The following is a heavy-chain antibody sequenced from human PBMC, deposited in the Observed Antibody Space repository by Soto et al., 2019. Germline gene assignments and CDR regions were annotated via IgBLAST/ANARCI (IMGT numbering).Heavy chain of an antibody. J-gene: IGHJ4*02. V-gene: IGHV3-66*01. CDR2: IYSGGST. Sequence: GGSLRLSCAASGFTVSSNYMSWVRQAPGKGLEWVSVIYSGGSTYYADSVKGRFTISRDNSKNTLYLQMNSLRAEDTAVYYCARDPDSSSSFDYWGQGTMANDSS. CDR3: ARDPDSSSSFDY. D-gene: IGHD6-6*01. CDR1: GFTVSSNY.